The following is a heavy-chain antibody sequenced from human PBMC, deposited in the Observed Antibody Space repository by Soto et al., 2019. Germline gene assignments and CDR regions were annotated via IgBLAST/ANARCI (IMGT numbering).Heavy chain of an antibody. V-gene: IGHV5-10-1*01. CDR1: GYSFTSYW. CDR2: IDPSDSYT. J-gene: IGHJ6*02. D-gene: IGHD5-18*01. Sequence: PGESLKISCKGSGYSFTSYWISWVRQMPGKGLEWMGRIDPSDSYTNYSPSFQGHVTISADKSISTAYLQWSSLKASDTAMYYCARTSMQSRGYSYGHGGMDVWVQGTTVTVSS. CDR3: ARTSMQSRGYSYGHGGMDV.